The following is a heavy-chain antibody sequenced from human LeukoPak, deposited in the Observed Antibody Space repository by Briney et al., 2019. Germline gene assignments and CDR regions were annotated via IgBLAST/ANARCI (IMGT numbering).Heavy chain of an antibody. D-gene: IGHD4-17*01. CDR3: TRGGDGEGPNYFDY. J-gene: IGHJ4*02. CDR1: GYTFIDYY. Sequence: ASVKVSCKASGYTFIDYYMHWVRQAPGHGLEWLGWINLNSGGTHYVQKFQGRVTMTRDTSISTAHMELGGLRYDDTAVYYCTRGGDGEGPNYFDYWGQGTLVTVSS. V-gene: IGHV1-2*02. CDR2: INLNSGGT.